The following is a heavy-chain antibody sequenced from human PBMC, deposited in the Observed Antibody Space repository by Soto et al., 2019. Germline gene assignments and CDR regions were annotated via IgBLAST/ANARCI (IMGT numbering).Heavy chain of an antibody. D-gene: IGHD1-26*01. CDR1: GFTFSSYA. CDR3: AKVETWWELPN. V-gene: IGHV3-23*01. Sequence: EVQLLESGGGLVQPGGSLRLSCAASGFTFSSYAMSWVRQAPGKGLEWVSAISGSGGSTYYADSVKGRFTISRDNSQNTLYLQMNSVRAEDTAVDYCAKVETWWELPNWGQGTLVTVSS. CDR2: ISGSGGST. J-gene: IGHJ4*02.